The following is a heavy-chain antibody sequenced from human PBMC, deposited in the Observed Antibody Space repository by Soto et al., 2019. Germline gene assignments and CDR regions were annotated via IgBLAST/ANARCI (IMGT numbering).Heavy chain of an antibody. CDR3: ARDSGYDFWSGYYERWYNFLNNIYGMDV. D-gene: IGHD3-3*01. V-gene: IGHV3-33*01. CDR1: GFTFSSYG. Sequence: PVGSLRLSCAASGFTFSSYGMHWVRQAPGKGLGWVAVIWYDGSNKYYADSVKGRFTISRDNSKNTLYLQMNSLRAEDTAVYYCARDSGYDFWSGYYERWYNFLNNIYGMDVWGQGTTVTVSS. J-gene: IGHJ6*02. CDR2: IWYDGSNK.